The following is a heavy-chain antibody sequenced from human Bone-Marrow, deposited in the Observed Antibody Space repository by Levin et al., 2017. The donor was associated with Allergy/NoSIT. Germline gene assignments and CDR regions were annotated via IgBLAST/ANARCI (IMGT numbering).Heavy chain of an antibody. CDR3: ARVKGRDYYDSLRDY. D-gene: IGHD3-22*01. V-gene: IGHV4-39*07. CDR1: GGSISSSSYY. CDR2: IYYSGST. Sequence: SETLSLTCTVSGGSISSSSYYWGWIRQPPGKGLEWIGSIYYSGSTYYNPSLKSRVTISVDTSKNQFSLKLSSVTAADTAVYYCARVKGRDYYDSLRDYWGQGTLVTVSS. J-gene: IGHJ4*02.